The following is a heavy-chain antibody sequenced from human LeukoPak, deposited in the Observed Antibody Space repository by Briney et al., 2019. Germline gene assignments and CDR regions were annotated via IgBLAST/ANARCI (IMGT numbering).Heavy chain of an antibody. Sequence: SETLSLTCTVSGGSISSYYWNWIRQPPGKGLEWIGYIYYTGSTNYNPSLKSRVTISVDTSKNQFSLKLSSVTAADTAVYYCARGDSGSYPDYWGQGTLVTVSS. J-gene: IGHJ4*02. CDR1: GGSISSYY. CDR2: IYYTGST. D-gene: IGHD1-26*01. V-gene: IGHV4-59*08. CDR3: ARGDSGSYPDY.